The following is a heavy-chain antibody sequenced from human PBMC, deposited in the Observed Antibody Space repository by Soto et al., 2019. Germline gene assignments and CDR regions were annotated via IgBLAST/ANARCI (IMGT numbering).Heavy chain of an antibody. Sequence: GGSLRLSCAASEFTFSSYSMIWVRRAPGKGLEWVSGVNGGGDITYYADSVKGRFTISRDNSKNTLYLQMNSLRAEDTAVFYCARGHFGVTMDVWGQGTTVTVAS. CDR2: VNGGGDIT. J-gene: IGHJ6*02. D-gene: IGHD3-3*01. CDR1: EFTFSSYS. CDR3: ARGHFGVTMDV. V-gene: IGHV3-23*01.